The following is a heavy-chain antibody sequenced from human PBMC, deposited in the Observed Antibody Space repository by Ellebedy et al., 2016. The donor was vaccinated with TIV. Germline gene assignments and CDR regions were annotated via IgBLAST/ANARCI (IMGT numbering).Heavy chain of an antibody. CDR2: IIPIFGTA. Sequence: SVKVSXKASGGTFSSYAISWVRQAPGQGLEWMGGIIPIFGTANYAQKFQGRVTITADESTSTAYMELSSLRSEDTAVYYCARNRGYYGSGSVMYNWFDPWGQGTLVTVSS. J-gene: IGHJ5*02. D-gene: IGHD3-10*01. CDR1: GGTFSSYA. V-gene: IGHV1-69*13. CDR3: ARNRGYYGSGSVMYNWFDP.